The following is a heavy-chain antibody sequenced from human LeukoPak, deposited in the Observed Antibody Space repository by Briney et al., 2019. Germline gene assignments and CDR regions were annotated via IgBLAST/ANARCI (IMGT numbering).Heavy chain of an antibody. J-gene: IGHJ4*02. V-gene: IGHV1-69*05. D-gene: IGHD2-2*01. CDR1: GGTSSNHA. CDR3: ARGGDCTSTYCQVDY. CDR2: IIPIFDTT. Sequence: SVKVSCKASGGTSSNHAISWVRQAPGQGLEWMGGIIPIFDTTNYAQKFQGRVTITTDESTSTAYMDLNSLKSEDTAVYYCARGGDCTSTYCQVDYWGQGTLVTVSS.